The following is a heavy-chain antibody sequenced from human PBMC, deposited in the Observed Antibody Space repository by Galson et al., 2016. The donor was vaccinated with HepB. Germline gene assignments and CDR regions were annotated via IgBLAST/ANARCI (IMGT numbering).Heavy chain of an antibody. Sequence: TLSLTCSVSAGSISSGGYYWSWIRQHPGKGLEWIGYINHSGTTYYNPSLSSRAAISVDTSKNQFSLEVSSVTVADTAVYYCARVPGNAFDIWGHGTMDTVSS. J-gene: IGHJ3*02. CDR2: INHSGTT. CDR3: ARVPGNAFDI. CDR1: AGSISSGGYY. V-gene: IGHV4-31*03.